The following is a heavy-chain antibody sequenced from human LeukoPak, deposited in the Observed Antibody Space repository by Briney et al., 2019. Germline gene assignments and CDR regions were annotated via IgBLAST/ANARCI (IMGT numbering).Heavy chain of an antibody. CDR1: GFTFSSYS. D-gene: IGHD3-22*01. CDR3: ARDLHYYDSSGYLHYFDY. J-gene: IGHJ4*02. Sequence: GGSLRLSCAASGFTFSSYSMNWVRQAPGKGLEWVSSISSSSSYIYYADSVKGRFTISRDNAKNSLYLQMNSLRAEDTAVYYCARDLHYYDSSGYLHYFDYWGQGTLVTVSS. CDR2: ISSSSSYI. V-gene: IGHV3-21*01.